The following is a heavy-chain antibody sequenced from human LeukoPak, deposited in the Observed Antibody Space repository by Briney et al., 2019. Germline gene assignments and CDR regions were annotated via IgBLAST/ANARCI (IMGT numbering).Heavy chain of an antibody. J-gene: IGHJ3*02. CDR3: ASGKQWLASFDI. CDR1: GGTFSSYA. D-gene: IGHD6-19*01. Sequence: ASVKVSCKASGGTFSSYAISWVRQAPGQGLEWMGGIIPIFGTANYAQKFQGRVTITADESTSTAYMELSSLRSEDTAVYYCASGKQWLASFDIWGQGTMVTVSS. V-gene: IGHV1-69*13. CDR2: IIPIFGTA.